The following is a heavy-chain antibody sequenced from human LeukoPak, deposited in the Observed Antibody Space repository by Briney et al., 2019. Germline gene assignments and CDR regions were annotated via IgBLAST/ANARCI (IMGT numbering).Heavy chain of an antibody. V-gene: IGHV3-43*01. CDR1: GLSIGDNS. CDR2: ISWDESTT. D-gene: IGHD2-15*01. J-gene: IGHJ6*02. Sequence: GGSLRLSCAASGLSIGDNSMHWVRQAPGKGLEWVSLISWDESTTYYSDSVKVRFTVSRDSSKNSLYLQMNSLRTEDTALYYCARGPNRWWVVSRNWGMDVWGQGTTVTVSS. CDR3: ARGPNRWWVVSRNWGMDV.